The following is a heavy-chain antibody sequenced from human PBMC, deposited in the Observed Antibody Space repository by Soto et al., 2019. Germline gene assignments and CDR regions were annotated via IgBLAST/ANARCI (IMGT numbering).Heavy chain of an antibody. D-gene: IGHD3-9*01. CDR3: VRLVGNSWLDH. CDR1: GDSVSSNSAV. V-gene: IGHV6-1*01. Sequence: QVQLQQSGPGLVKPSQTLSLTCAISGDSVSSNSAVWNWIRQSPSRGLEWLGRTYYRSQWHYEYAVFVQSRISIDPDTSKIQFSLQLNSVTPEDTAVYYCVRLVGNSWLDHWGQGTLVTVSS. CDR2: TYYRSQWHY. J-gene: IGHJ4*02.